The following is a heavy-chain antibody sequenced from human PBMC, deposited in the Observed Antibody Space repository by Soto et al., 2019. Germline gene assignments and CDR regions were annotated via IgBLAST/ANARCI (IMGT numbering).Heavy chain of an antibody. CDR1: GYSFTSYW. CDR2: IYPGESET. D-gene: IGHD6-6*01. J-gene: IGHJ6*02. V-gene: IGHV5-51*01. Sequence: PGESLKISCKGSGYSFTSYWIGWVRQMSGKGLEWLGIIYPGESETRYSPSFQGQVTISADKSISIAYLHWNSLKASDTAMYYCARHGWEYSSSPRSRTYYGMGVWGQGTTVTVSS. CDR3: ARHGWEYSSSPRSRTYYGMGV.